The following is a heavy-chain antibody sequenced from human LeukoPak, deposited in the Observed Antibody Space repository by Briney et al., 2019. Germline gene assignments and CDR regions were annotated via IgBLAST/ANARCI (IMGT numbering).Heavy chain of an antibody. Sequence: SEPLSLTCTVSGGSISSGGYYWSWIRQHPGKGLEWIGYIYYSGSTYYNPSLKSRVTISVDTSKNQFSLKLSSVTAADTAVYYCARVSVATIQFDPWGQGTLVTVSS. CDR2: IYYSGST. J-gene: IGHJ5*02. CDR3: ARVSVATIQFDP. D-gene: IGHD5-12*01. V-gene: IGHV4-31*03. CDR1: GGSISSGGYY.